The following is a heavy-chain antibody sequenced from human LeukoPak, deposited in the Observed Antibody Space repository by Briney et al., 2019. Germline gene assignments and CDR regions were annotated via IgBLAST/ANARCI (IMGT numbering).Heavy chain of an antibody. V-gene: IGHV1-2*02. J-gene: IGHJ4*02. CDR2: INPNSGGT. CDR1: GYTFTGYY. CDR3: ARDRNVYYFDY. Sequence: GESLKISCKGSGYTFTGYYMHWVRQAPGQGLEWMGWINPNSGGTNYAQKFQGRVTMTRDTSISTAYMELSRLRSDDTAVYCCARDRNVYYFDYWGQGTLVTVSS.